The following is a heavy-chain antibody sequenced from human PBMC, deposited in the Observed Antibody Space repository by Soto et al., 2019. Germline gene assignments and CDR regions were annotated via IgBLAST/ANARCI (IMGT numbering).Heavy chain of an antibody. D-gene: IGHD3-10*01. CDR1: GGSISSYY. J-gene: IGHJ5*02. V-gene: IGHV4-59*01. CDR2: IYYSGST. CDR3: ARDRSSVGDWWFDP. Sequence: PSETLSLTCTVSGGSISSYYWSWVRQPPGKGLEWIGYIYYSGSTNNNPSLKSRVTISVDTSKNQFSLKLSSVTAADTAVYYCARDRSSVGDWWFDPWGQGTLVTVSS.